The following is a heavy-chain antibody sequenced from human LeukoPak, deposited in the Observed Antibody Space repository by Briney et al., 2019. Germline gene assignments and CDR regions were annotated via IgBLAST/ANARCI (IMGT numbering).Heavy chain of an antibody. CDR3: ARDYLWAAATAGTFDY. J-gene: IGHJ4*02. CDR2: IYYSGST. V-gene: IGHV4-39*07. Sequence: SETLSLTCTVSGGSISSSSYYWGWIRQPPGKGLEWIGSIYYSGSTYYNPSLKSRVTISVDTSKNQFSLKLSSVTAADTAVYYCARDYLWAAATAGTFDYWGQGTLVTASS. D-gene: IGHD2-2*01. CDR1: GGSISSSSYY.